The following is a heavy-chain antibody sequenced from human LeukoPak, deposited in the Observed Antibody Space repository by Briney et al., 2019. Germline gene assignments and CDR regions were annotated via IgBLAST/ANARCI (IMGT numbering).Heavy chain of an antibody. V-gene: IGHV3-30*18. Sequence: GRSLRLSCAASGFTFSSYGMHWVRQAPGKGLEWVAVISYDGSNKYYADSVKGRFTISRDNSKNTLYLQMNSLRAEDTAVYHCAKDITPLIAAAGDDAFDIWGQGTMVTVSS. CDR3: AKDITPLIAAAGDDAFDI. CDR1: GFTFSSYG. D-gene: IGHD6-13*01. J-gene: IGHJ3*02. CDR2: ISYDGSNK.